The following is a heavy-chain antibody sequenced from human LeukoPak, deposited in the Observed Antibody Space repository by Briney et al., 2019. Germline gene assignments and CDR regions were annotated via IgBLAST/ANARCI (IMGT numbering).Heavy chain of an antibody. D-gene: IGHD3-22*01. V-gene: IGHV1-18*01. CDR1: GYTFTSYG. CDR2: ISAFNGNT. J-gene: IGHJ4*02. Sequence: ASVKVSCKASGYTFTSYGITWVRQAPGQGLEGMGWISAFNGNTNYAQKFQGRVTMTTDTSTKIASMELRSLRSDDTAVYYCARGYQTSYYDRSGYLTYFDYWGQGTLVTVSA. CDR3: ARGYQTSYYDRSGYLTYFDY.